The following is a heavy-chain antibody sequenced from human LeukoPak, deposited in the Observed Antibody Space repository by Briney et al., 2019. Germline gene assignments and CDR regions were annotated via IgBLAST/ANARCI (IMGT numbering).Heavy chain of an antibody. CDR2: INHSGST. V-gene: IGHV4-34*01. D-gene: IGHD5-18*01. Sequence: ASETLSLTCAVYGGSFSGYYWSWIRQPPGKGLEWIGEINHSGSTYYNPSLKSRVTISVDTSKNQFSLKLSSVTAADTAVYYCARHAYVVDTAMVSGWYFDLWGRGTLVTVSS. CDR3: ARHAYVVDTAMVSGWYFDL. CDR1: GGSFSGYY. J-gene: IGHJ2*01.